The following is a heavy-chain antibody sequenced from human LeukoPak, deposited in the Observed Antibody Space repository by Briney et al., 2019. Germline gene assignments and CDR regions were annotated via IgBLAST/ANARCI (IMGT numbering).Heavy chain of an antibody. J-gene: IGHJ6*03. Sequence: PSETLSLTCTVSGGSISSYYWSWIRQPPGKGLEWIGYIYYSGSTNYNPSLKSRVTISVDTSKNQFSLKLSSVTAADTAAYYCARVRLHYYYYYYMDVWGKGTTVTISS. CDR1: GGSISSYY. CDR2: IYYSGST. CDR3: ARVRLHYYYYYYMDV. V-gene: IGHV4-59*01. D-gene: IGHD4-11*01.